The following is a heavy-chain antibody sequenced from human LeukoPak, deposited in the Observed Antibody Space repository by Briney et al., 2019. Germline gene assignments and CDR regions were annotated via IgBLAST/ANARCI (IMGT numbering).Heavy chain of an antibody. CDR1: GYTFTSYY. Sequence: ASVKVSCKASGYTFTSYYTHWVRQAPGQGLEWMGIINPSGGSTSYAQKFQGRVTMTRDTSTSTVYMELSSLRSEDTAVYYCARAFHIYDSSGYYPNYWGQGTLVTVSS. J-gene: IGHJ4*02. CDR3: ARAFHIYDSSGYYPNY. CDR2: INPSGGST. V-gene: IGHV1-46*01. D-gene: IGHD3-22*01.